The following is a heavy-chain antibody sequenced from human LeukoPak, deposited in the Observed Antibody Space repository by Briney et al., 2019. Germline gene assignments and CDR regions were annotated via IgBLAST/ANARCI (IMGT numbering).Heavy chain of an antibody. V-gene: IGHV3-74*01. D-gene: IGHD1-20*01. J-gene: IGHJ4*02. CDR1: GFTLNIHW. CDR3: GRDLNWNQVDY. CDR2: TNTDGSST. Sequence: PGGSLRLSCAASGFTLNIHWIHWVRQAPGKGPVWVSRTNTDGSSTDYADSVKGRFTISRDNAKNTLYLQMNSLRVDDTAAYYCGRDLNWNQVDYWGQGSLVTVSS.